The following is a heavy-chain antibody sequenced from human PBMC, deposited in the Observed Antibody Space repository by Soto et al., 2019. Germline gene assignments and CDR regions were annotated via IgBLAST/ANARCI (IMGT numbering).Heavy chain of an antibody. CDR2: ISSSSSST. CDR1: GFTFSTYS. D-gene: IGHD6-6*01. V-gene: IGHV3-21*01. CDR3: ATVYSSSNFDY. J-gene: IGHJ4*02. Sequence: EVQLVESGGGLVKPGGSLRLSCAASGFTFSTYSMTWVRQAPGKGLEWVSSISSSSSSTYYADSVRGRFTISRDNAKNSLYLQMNSLRAKDSAVYYCATVYSSSNFDYGGQGTLVTVSS.